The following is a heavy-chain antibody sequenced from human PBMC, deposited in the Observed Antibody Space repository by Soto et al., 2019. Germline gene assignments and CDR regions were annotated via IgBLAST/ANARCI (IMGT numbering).Heavy chain of an antibody. CDR1: GFTFNSFG. D-gene: IGHD1-26*01. Sequence: GGSLRLSCSASGFTFNSFGIHWVRQAPGKGLEWISSISGSGFKKYYADSVKGRFTISRDNSKSTVYLELNNLSAEDTAVYHCAKNQGVELVPLATVDWFDPWGQGSVVTV. CDR2: ISGSGFKK. J-gene: IGHJ5*02. CDR3: AKNQGVELVPLATVDWFDP. V-gene: IGHV3-23*01.